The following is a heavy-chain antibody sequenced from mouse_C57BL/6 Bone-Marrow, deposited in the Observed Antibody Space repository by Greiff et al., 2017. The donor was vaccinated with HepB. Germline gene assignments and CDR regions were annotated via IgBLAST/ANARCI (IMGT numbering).Heavy chain of an antibody. V-gene: IGHV5-17*01. Sequence: EVMLVEPGGGLVKPGGSLKLSCAASGFTFTDYGMHWVRQAPEQGLEWVAYISSGSSTIYYADTVKGRFTISRDNATSTLYLQMSSLRSEDTAMYYCATYDYDGDYYAMDYWGQGTSVTVSS. J-gene: IGHJ4*01. CDR1: GFTFTDYG. CDR2: ISSGSSTI. CDR3: ATYDYDGDYYAMDY. D-gene: IGHD2-4*01.